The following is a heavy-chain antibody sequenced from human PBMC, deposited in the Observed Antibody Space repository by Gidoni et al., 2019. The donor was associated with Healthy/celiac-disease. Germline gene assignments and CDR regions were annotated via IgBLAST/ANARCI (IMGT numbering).Heavy chain of an antibody. Sequence: EVQLVESGGGLVKPGGYLRLSCAASGFTFSNAGMSWVRQAPGKGLEWVGRIKSKTDGGKTDYAAPVKGRFTISRDDSKNTLYLQMNSLKTEDTAVYYCTTEAPAVAGTGYWGQGTLVTVSS. CDR3: TTEAPAVAGTGY. D-gene: IGHD6-19*01. CDR1: GFTFSNAG. CDR2: IKSKTDGGKT. J-gene: IGHJ4*02. V-gene: IGHV3-15*01.